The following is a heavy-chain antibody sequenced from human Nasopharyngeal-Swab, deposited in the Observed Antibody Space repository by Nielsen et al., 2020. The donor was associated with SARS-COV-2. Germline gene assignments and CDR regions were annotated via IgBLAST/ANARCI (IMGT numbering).Heavy chain of an antibody. D-gene: IGHD3-22*01. CDR1: AFTFSGYW. CDR3: ARVPGGYDSSGYYFDQ. CDR2: IKQDGSEK. V-gene: IGHV3-7*01. J-gene: IGHJ4*02. Sequence: GESLKISCAATAFTFSGYWMNWVRQAPGKGLEWVASIKQDGSEKYYVDSVKGRFTISRDNAKNSLYLQMNSLRVEDTAVYYCARVPGGYDSSGYYFDQWGQGTLATVSP.